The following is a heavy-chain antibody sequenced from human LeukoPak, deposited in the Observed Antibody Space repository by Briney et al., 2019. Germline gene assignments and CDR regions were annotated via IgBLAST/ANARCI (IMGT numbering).Heavy chain of an antibody. Sequence: PGGSLRLSCAASGFTFSSYSMNWVRQAPGKGLEWVSSISSSSYIYYADSVKGRFTISRDNAKNSLYLQMNSLRTEDTAVYYCARYCGGDCFGMDVWGQGTSVTVSS. J-gene: IGHJ6*02. CDR1: GFTFSSYS. D-gene: IGHD2-21*01. V-gene: IGHV3-21*06. CDR2: ISSSSYI. CDR3: ARYCGGDCFGMDV.